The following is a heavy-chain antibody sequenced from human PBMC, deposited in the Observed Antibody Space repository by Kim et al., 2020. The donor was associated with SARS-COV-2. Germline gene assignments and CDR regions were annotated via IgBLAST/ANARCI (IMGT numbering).Heavy chain of an antibody. Sequence: SETLSLTCTVSGGSISSSSYYWGWIRQPPGKGLEWIGSIYYSGSTYYNPSLKSRVTISVDTSKNQFSLKLSSVTAADTAVYYCATRPRIAAAGTGWFDPWGQGTLVTVSS. CDR3: ATRPRIAAAGTGWFDP. J-gene: IGHJ5*02. V-gene: IGHV4-39*07. CDR1: GGSISSSSYY. CDR2: IYYSGST. D-gene: IGHD6-13*01.